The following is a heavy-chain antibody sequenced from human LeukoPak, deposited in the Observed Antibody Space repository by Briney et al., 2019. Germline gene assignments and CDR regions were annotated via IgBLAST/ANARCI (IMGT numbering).Heavy chain of an antibody. CDR1: GFSFSTYT. CDR2: ISSSSSYI. D-gene: IGHD3-22*01. J-gene: IGHJ4*02. CDR3: ARAAPTRTLIGSGADY. V-gene: IGHV3-21*01. Sequence: GGSLRLSCAASGFSFSTYTMNWVRQAPGKGLEWVSSISSSSSYIYYADSVKGRFTISRDNAKNSLYLQMNSLRAEDTAVYYCARAAPTRTLIGSGADYWGQGIQVTVSS.